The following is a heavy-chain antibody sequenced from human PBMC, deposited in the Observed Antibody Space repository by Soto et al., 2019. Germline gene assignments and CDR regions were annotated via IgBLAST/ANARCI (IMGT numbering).Heavy chain of an antibody. J-gene: IGHJ6*02. D-gene: IGHD6-13*01. Sequence: GESLKISCKGSGYSFTSYWIGWVRQMPGKGLEWMGIIYPGDSDTRYSPSFQGQVTISADKSISTAYLQWSSLKASDTAVYYCARHEAAAGYYYGMDVWGQGTTVTVSS. CDR3: ARHEAAAGYYYGMDV. CDR2: IYPGDSDT. CDR1: GYSFTSYW. V-gene: IGHV5-51*01.